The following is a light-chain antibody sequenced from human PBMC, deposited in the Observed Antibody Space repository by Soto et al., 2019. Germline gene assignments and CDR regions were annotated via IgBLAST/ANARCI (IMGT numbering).Light chain of an antibody. Sequence: SYELTQPPCVSVAPGQTAKSTCGGAQIGSKIVHWYKQRPGQAPVAVVFDATDRPTGIPDRISASRSGDTATLTISRVDAGDEADYYCQVWASTAEFFVFGSGTKSPS. J-gene: IGLJ1*01. V-gene: IGLV3-21*02. CDR1: QIGSKI. CDR2: DAT. CDR3: QVWASTAEFFV.